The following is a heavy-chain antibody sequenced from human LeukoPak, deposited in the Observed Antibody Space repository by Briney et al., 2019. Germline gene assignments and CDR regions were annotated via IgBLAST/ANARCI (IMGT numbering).Heavy chain of an antibody. V-gene: IGHV3-21*01. J-gene: IGHJ6*02. Sequence: GGSLRLSCVASGFTFSGSNMNWVRQAPGKGLEWVSSISSSGSYIYYADSMKGRFTISRDNAKNSLYLQMNSLRAEDTAVYYCARDSRSYYYYYYGMDVWGQGTTVTVSS. CDR1: GFTFSGSN. CDR3: ARDSRSYYYYYYGMDV. CDR2: ISSSGSYI.